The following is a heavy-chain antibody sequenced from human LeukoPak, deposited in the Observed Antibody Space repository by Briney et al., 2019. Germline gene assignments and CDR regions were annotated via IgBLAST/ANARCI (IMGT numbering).Heavy chain of an antibody. D-gene: IGHD3-10*01. CDR2: IYPGDSET. CDR1: GYSFTSYW. Sequence: GESLKISCKGSGYSFTSYWIGWVRQMPGKGLEWMGIIYPGDSETRFSPSFQGQVTISADKSISTAYLQWSSLKASDTAIYYCARRGYYYGSGSYYIDAFDIWGQGTMVTVSS. CDR3: ARRGYYYGSGSYYIDAFDI. V-gene: IGHV5-51*01. J-gene: IGHJ3*02.